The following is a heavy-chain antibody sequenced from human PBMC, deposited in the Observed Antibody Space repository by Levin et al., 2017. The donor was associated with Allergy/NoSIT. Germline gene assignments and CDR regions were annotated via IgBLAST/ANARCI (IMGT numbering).Heavy chain of an antibody. CDR1: GFSFITYS. D-gene: IGHD1-7*01. J-gene: IGHJ4*02. CDR2: ISHGSGLI. Sequence: KAGGSLRLSCAASGFSFITYSLSWVRQAPGKGLEWVSSISHGSGLIYYADSVKGRFTISRDDAKNSLYLQLNSLRAEDTAVYYCAREGLNYPPDYWGQGTLVTVSS. CDR3: AREGLNYPPDY. V-gene: IGHV3-21*01.